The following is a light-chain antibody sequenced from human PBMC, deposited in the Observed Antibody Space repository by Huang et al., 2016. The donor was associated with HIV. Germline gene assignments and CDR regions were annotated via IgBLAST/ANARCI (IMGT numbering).Light chain of an antibody. CDR2: AAF. J-gene: IGKJ5*01. V-gene: IGKV1D-13*01. Sequence: AVQLTQFPPSLSASVGDRVTITCRASQDIRTSLAWYQPKPGKAPKLLISAAFNLQSGISSRFSGASAGTYFTLFISSLQPEDAATYYCQQLHDYPITFGRGTRLDIK. CDR1: QDIRTS. CDR3: QQLHDYPIT.